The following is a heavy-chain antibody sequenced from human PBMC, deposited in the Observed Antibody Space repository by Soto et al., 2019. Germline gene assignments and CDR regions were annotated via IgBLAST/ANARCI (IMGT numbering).Heavy chain of an antibody. D-gene: IGHD6-6*01. J-gene: IGHJ4*02. CDR1: GFRFSSKA. Sequence: EVQLLESGGGLVQPGGSLRLSCAASGFRFSSKAMSWVRQAPGKGLECVSIISGSGSSTYYTDSLKGRFTISRDNPKNMVYLEMNYLRAEDTAVYFCAKEIGFQVVNFGASGFDYWGQGSLVSVSS. V-gene: IGHV3-23*01. CDR3: AKEIGFQVVNFGASGFDY. CDR2: ISGSGSST.